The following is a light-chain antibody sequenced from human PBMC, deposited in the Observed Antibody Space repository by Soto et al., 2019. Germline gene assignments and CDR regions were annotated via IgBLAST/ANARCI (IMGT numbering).Light chain of an antibody. CDR3: QQYGDSPRT. V-gene: IGKV3-20*01. J-gene: IGKJ2*01. CDR2: GAS. Sequence: EIVLTQSPGTLSLSPGERATLSCRASQSVSNRYLAWYRQRPGQAPGLLIYGASSRATGIPDRFSGSGSGTDFTLTISRLEPEDFAVYYCQQYGDSPRTFGQGTKLEIK. CDR1: QSVSNRY.